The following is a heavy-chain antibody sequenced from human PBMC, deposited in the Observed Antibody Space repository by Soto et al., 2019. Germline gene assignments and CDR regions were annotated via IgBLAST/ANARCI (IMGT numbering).Heavy chain of an antibody. J-gene: IGHJ4*02. D-gene: IGHD6-6*01. CDR2: IWYDGSNK. CDR3: ARDSVRYSSSSVVVH. V-gene: IGHV3-33*01. CDR1: GFTFSSYG. Sequence: GGSLRLSCAASGFTFSSYGMHWVRQAPGKGLEWVAVIWYDGSNKYYADSVKGRFTISRDNSKNTLYLQMHSLRAEDTAVYYCARDSVRYSSSSVVVHWGQGTLVTVSS.